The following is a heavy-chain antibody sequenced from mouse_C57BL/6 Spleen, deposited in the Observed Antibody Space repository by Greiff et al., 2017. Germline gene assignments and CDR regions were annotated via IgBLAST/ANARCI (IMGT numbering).Heavy chain of an antibody. J-gene: IGHJ4*01. V-gene: IGHV1-54*01. CDR3: ARGTLYYAMDY. Sequence: QVQLQQSGAELVRPGTSVTVSCKASGYAFTNYLIEWVKQRPGQGLEWIGVINPGSGGTNYNEKFKGKATLTADKSSSTAYMQLSSLTSEDSAVYFCARGTLYYAMDYWGQGTSVTVSS. CDR1: GYAFTNYL. D-gene: IGHD3-3*01. CDR2: INPGSGGT.